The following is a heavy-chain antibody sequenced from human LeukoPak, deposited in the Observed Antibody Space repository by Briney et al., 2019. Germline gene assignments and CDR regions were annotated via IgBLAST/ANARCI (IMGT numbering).Heavy chain of an antibody. CDR1: GFTFSNAW. CDR3: TTGERYSGYDFDY. CDR2: IKSKTGGGTT. J-gene: IGHJ4*02. Sequence: GGSLRLSCAASGFTFSNAWMSWVRQAPGKGLEWVGRIKSKTGGGTTDYAAPVKGRFTISRDDSKNTLYLQMNSLKTEDTAVYYCTTGERYSGYDFDYWGQGTLVTVSS. V-gene: IGHV3-15*01. D-gene: IGHD5-12*01.